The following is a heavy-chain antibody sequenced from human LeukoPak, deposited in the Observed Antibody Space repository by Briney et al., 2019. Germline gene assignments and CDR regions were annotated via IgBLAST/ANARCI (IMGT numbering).Heavy chain of an antibody. Sequence: PSETLSLTCTVSGGSISSSSYYWGWIRQPPGKGLEWIGSLYYSGSRYYNPSPKSRVTISIDTSKNQFSLKLSSVTAADTAVYYCARGLAYCGGDCYYTLYYYYYYYMDAWGKGTTVTISS. CDR3: ARGLAYCGGDCYYTLYYYYYYYMDA. D-gene: IGHD2-21*02. J-gene: IGHJ6*03. V-gene: IGHV4-39*07. CDR2: LYYSGSR. CDR1: GGSISSSSYY.